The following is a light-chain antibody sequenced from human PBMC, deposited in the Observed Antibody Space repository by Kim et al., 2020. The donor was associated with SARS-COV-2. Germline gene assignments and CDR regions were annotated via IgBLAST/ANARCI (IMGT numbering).Light chain of an antibody. CDR3: QSYDGSILWV. V-gene: IGLV6-57*03. Sequence: KTVTISCTRSSGSIASNDVEGYQQRQGSATATVIYEDDLRPSGVPDRFSGSIDSSSNSASLTISGLKTEDEADYYCQSYDGSILWVFGVGTKLTVL. J-gene: IGLJ3*02. CDR1: SGSIASND. CDR2: EDD.